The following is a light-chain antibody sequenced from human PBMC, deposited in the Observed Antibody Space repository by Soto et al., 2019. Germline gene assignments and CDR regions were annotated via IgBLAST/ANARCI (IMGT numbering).Light chain of an antibody. J-gene: IGKJ1*01. V-gene: IGKV3-11*01. Sequence: ENVLTQSPATLSLSPGERATLSCRASQSVGNSLAWYQHKPGQAPRLLIYDASKRATGIPARFSGSGSGTDFTLTISSLEPEDFAVYYCQPRGDRWAFGQGTKVEIK. CDR3: QPRGDRWA. CDR2: DAS. CDR1: QSVGNS.